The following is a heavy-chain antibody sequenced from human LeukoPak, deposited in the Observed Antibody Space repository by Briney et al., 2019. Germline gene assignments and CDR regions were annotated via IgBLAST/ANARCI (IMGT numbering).Heavy chain of an antibody. V-gene: IGHV4-59*01. D-gene: IGHD3-10*01. CDR2: IYYSGST. CDR1: GGSISSYY. J-gene: IGHJ6*02. Sequence: PSETLSLTCTVSGGSISSYYWSWIRQPPGKGLEWIGYIYYSGSTNYNPSLKSRVTISVDTSKNQFSLKLSSVTAADTAVYYCARGGRLWFGEFYHGMDVWGQGTTVTVSS. CDR3: ARGGRLWFGEFYHGMDV.